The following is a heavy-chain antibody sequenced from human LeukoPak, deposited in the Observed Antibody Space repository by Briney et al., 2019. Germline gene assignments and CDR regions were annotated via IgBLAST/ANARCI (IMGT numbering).Heavy chain of an antibody. CDR2: IHYSGST. Sequence: SETLSLTCTVSGGSVSSGSYYWSWIRQPPGKGLEWIGYIHYSGSTNYNPSLKSRVTISVDTSKNQFSLKLSSVTAADTAVYYCARDRIPPYSSSSGFDYWGQGTLVTVSS. V-gene: IGHV4-61*01. J-gene: IGHJ4*02. CDR3: ARDRIPPYSSSSGFDY. CDR1: GGSVSSGSYY. D-gene: IGHD6-6*01.